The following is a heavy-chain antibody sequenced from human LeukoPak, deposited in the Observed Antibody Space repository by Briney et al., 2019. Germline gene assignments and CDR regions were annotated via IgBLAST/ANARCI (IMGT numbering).Heavy chain of an antibody. Sequence: PGGSLRLSCAASGFTFNNYWMHWVRQAPGKGLVWVSRINGDGSSASYLESVKGRFTISRDNAKSTLYLQMNSLRAEDTAVYYCARDALHYYDSENWFDPWGQGTLVTVSS. J-gene: IGHJ5*02. V-gene: IGHV3-74*01. CDR2: INGDGSSA. CDR1: GFTFNNYW. CDR3: ARDALHYYDSENWFDP. D-gene: IGHD3-22*01.